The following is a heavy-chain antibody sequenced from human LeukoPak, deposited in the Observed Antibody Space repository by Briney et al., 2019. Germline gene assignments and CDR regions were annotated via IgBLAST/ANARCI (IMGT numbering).Heavy chain of an antibody. Sequence: SCKASGGTFSSYAISWVRQAPGKGLEWVVFISYDGSNKYYADSVKGRFTISRDNSKNTLYLQMNSLRPEDTAVYYCAKDWSYHYTVDYWGQGTLVTVSS. CDR1: GGTFSSYA. J-gene: IGHJ4*02. D-gene: IGHD3-16*02. CDR3: AKDWSYHYTVDY. CDR2: ISYDGSNK. V-gene: IGHV3-30*04.